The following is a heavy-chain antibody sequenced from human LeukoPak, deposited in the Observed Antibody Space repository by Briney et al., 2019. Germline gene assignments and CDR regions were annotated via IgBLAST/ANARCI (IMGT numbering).Heavy chain of an antibody. D-gene: IGHD2/OR15-2a*01. J-gene: IGHJ4*02. CDR3: ATNRPLDY. V-gene: IGHV3-7*01. Sequence: GGSLRLSCAASGFTFSSYWMNWVRQAPGKGLEWVANIEQNGFEKYYVDSVKGRFTISRDNAKNSLYLQMNSLRVEDTAVYYCATNRPLDYWGQGTLVTVSS. CDR1: GFTFSSYW. CDR2: IEQNGFEK.